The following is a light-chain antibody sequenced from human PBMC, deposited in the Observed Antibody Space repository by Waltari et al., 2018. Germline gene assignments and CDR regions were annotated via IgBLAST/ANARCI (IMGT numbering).Light chain of an antibody. V-gene: IGLV1-44*01. CDR2: SNT. J-gene: IGLJ3*02. CDR3: GAWDDSLSGRWL. CDR1: SPNIGRNA. Sequence: QSVLTQPPSASGTPGQSVIISCSGGSPNIGRNAVSWYQHLPGPAPKLLLYSNTQRPSGVTDRFSGSKSGTSASLAISGLQSEDEADYYCGAWDDSLSGRWLFGGGNKLTVL.